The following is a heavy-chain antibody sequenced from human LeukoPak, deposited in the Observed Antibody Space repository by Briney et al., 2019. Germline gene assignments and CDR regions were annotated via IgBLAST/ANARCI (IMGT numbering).Heavy chain of an antibody. CDR1: GGTFSSYA. CDR3: AKSKGEVGYYYYMDV. CDR2: IIPIFGTA. J-gene: IGHJ6*03. V-gene: IGHV1-69*13. D-gene: IGHD3-10*01. Sequence: SVKVSRKASGGTFSSYAISWVRQAPGQGLEWMGGIIPIFGTANYAQKFQGRVTITADESTSTAYMELSSLRSEDTAVYYCAKSKGEVGYYYYMDVWGKGTTVTVSS.